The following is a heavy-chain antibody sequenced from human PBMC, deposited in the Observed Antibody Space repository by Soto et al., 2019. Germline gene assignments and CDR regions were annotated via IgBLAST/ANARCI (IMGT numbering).Heavy chain of an antibody. Sequence: GTSVKVSCKSSGYTFTIYAMHVLCQAPGQRLEWMGCINAGNGNTEYSQKFQGRVTITRDTSASTAYMELSSLRSEDTAVYYCARNPGYYYDSSGYYVDAFGIWGQGTMVTV. V-gene: IGHV1-3*01. D-gene: IGHD3-22*01. CDR2: INAGNGNT. J-gene: IGHJ3*02. CDR3: ARNPGYYYDSSGYYVDAFGI. CDR1: GYTFTIYA.